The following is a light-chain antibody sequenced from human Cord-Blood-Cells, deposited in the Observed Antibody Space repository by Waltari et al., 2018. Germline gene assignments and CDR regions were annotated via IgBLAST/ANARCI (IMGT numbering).Light chain of an antibody. CDR2: DAS. J-gene: IGKJ3*01. Sequence: ELVLTQSPVSPALSPGVSSTLSCRASQSVSSYLAWYQQKPGQAPRLLIYDASNRATGIPARFSGSGSGTDFTLTISSLEPEDFAVYYCQQRSNWRFTFGPGTKVDIK. V-gene: IGKV3-11*01. CDR3: QQRSNWRFT. CDR1: QSVSSY.